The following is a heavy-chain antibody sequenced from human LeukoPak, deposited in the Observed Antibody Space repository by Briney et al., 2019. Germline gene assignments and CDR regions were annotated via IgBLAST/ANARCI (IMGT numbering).Heavy chain of an antibody. V-gene: IGHV4-4*07. J-gene: IGHJ4*02. CDR2: ISTSGGT. CDR1: VGSISTYY. CDR3: ARGLLGGGGDFTHFDY. Sequence: SETLSLTCTVPVGSISTYYWIWIRQPAGKRLEWIGRISTSGGTNYNPSLKSRATMPLDTSKNQFSLKVRSVTAADTAVYYCARGLLGGGGDFTHFDYWGQGTLVTVSS. D-gene: IGHD2-21*02.